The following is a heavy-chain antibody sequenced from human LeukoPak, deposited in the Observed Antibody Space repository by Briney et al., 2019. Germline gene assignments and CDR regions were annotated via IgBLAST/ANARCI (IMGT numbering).Heavy chain of an antibody. D-gene: IGHD3-10*01. CDR1: GYTFTGYY. J-gene: IGHJ4*02. CDR3: ARERHGGSPFGY. CDR2: INPNSGGT. V-gene: IGHV1-2*06. Sequence: ASVKVSCKASGYTFTGYYMHWVRQAPGQGLEWMGRINPNSGGTNYAQKFQGRVTMTRDTPISTAYMELSRLRSDDTAVYYCARERHGGSPFGYWGQGTLVTVSS.